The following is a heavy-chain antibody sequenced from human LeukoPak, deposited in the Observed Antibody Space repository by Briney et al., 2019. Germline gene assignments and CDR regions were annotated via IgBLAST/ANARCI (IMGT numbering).Heavy chain of an antibody. CDR3: ARNKKGDRYAYGHDY. D-gene: IGHD5-18*01. CDR1: GFTFSSYS. V-gene: IGHV3-21*01. J-gene: IGHJ4*02. Sequence: GGSLRLSCAASGFTFSSYSMNWVRQAPGKGLEWVSSISSSSNYIYYADSMKGRFTISRDNAKNSLYLRMNSLRAEDTAVYYCARNKKGDRYAYGHDYWGQGTLVTVSS. CDR2: ISSSSNYI.